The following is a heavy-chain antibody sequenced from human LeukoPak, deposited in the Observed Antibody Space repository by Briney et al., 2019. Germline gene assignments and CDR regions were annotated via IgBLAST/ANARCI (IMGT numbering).Heavy chain of an antibody. CDR2: ISWNSGSI. D-gene: IGHD2-2*01. Sequence: GGSLRLSCAASGFAFDNYAMHWVWHAPGKGLEWVSGISWNSGSIGYADSVKGRFTISRDNATNYLYLQMNSLRAEDTALYYCAKDKRSSSWTFFDYWGQGTLVTVSS. V-gene: IGHV3-9*01. CDR1: GFAFDNYA. J-gene: IGHJ4*02. CDR3: AKDKRSSSWTFFDY.